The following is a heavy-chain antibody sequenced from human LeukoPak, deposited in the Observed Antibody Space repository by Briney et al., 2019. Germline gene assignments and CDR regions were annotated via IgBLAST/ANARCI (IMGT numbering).Heavy chain of an antibody. Sequence: GASVKVSCKASGYTFTGYYMHWVRQAPGQGLEWMGWINPNSGGTNYAQKFQGRVTMTRDTSISTAYMELSRLGSDDTAVYYCARAPPTTVLFDYWGQGTLVTVSS. CDR2: INPNSGGT. CDR1: GYTFTGYY. V-gene: IGHV1-2*02. D-gene: IGHD4-17*01. J-gene: IGHJ4*02. CDR3: ARAPPTTVLFDY.